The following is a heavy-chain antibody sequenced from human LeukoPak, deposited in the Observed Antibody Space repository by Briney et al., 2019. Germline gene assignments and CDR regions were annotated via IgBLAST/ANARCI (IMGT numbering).Heavy chain of an antibody. J-gene: IGHJ5*02. CDR1: GYSFTDYY. V-gene: IGHV1-2*02. Sequence: GASVKVSCKTSGYSFTDYYMHWVRQAPGQGLEWMGWINPNSGGTSSAQKFQGRVTMTRDTSITTVYMEVRWLTSDDTAIYYCARADRLHGGPYLIGPWGLGTLVTVSP. D-gene: IGHD2-21*01. CDR3: ARADRLHGGPYLIGP. CDR2: INPNSGGT.